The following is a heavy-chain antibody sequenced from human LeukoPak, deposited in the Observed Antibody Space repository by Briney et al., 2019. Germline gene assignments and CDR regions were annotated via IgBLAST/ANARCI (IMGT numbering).Heavy chain of an antibody. CDR3: ARTSEVTYCSSTSCYFDY. V-gene: IGHV4-34*01. J-gene: IGHJ4*02. CDR2: INHSGST. Sequence: PSETPSLTCAVYGGSFSGYYWSWIRRPPGKGLEWIGEINHSGSTNYNPSLKSRVTISVDTSKNQFSLKLSSVTAADTAVYYCARTSEVTYCSSTSCYFDYWGQGTLVTVSS. CDR1: GGSFSGYY. D-gene: IGHD2-2*01.